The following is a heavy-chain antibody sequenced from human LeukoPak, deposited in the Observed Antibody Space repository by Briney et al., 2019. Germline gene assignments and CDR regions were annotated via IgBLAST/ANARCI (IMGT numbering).Heavy chain of an antibody. V-gene: IGHV1-2*02. Sequence: ASVKVSCKASGYTFTGYYMHWVRQARGQGLEWMGWINPNSGGTNYAQKFQGRVTMTRDTSISTAYMELSRLRSDDTAVYYCARLAVAGIYYFDYWGQGTLVTVSS. CDR2: INPNSGGT. D-gene: IGHD6-19*01. CDR1: GYTFTGYY. J-gene: IGHJ4*02. CDR3: ARLAVAGIYYFDY.